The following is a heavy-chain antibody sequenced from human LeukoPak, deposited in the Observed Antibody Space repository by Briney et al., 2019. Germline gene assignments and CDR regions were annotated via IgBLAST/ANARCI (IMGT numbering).Heavy chain of an antibody. CDR1: GFTFSSYW. Sequence: GGSLRLSCAASGFTFSSYWMSWDRQAPGKGLEWVANIKQDGSEKYYVDSVKGRFTISRDNAKNSLYLQMNSLRAEDTAVYYCARDGILYSSGWFDPWGQGTLVTVSS. D-gene: IGHD2-8*01. V-gene: IGHV3-7*01. CDR2: IKQDGSEK. CDR3: ARDGILYSSGWFDP. J-gene: IGHJ5*02.